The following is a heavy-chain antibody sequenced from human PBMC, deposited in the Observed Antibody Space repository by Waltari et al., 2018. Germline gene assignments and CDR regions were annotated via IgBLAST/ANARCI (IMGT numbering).Heavy chain of an antibody. CDR1: GYTFTSYD. J-gene: IGHJ6*03. D-gene: IGHD1-26*01. CDR2: MNPNSGNT. Sequence: QVQLVQSGAEVKKPGASVKVSCKASGYTFTSYDINWVRQATGQGLEWMGWMNPNSGNTGYAQKFQGGVTKTRNTAISTAYMELSSLRSEDTAVYYCARGSGSYSHYYYYMDVWGKGTTVTVSS. V-gene: IGHV1-8*01. CDR3: ARGSGSYSHYYYYMDV.